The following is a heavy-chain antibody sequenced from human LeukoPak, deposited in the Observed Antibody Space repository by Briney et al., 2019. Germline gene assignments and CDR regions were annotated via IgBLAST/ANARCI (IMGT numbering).Heavy chain of an antibody. CDR3: ARNPWGDSYYAYTYTKMNV. J-gene: IGHJ6*03. CDR1: GFTFSSYW. D-gene: IGHD3-16*01. V-gene: IGHV3-7*01. CDR2: IKQDGSEK. Sequence: PGGSLRLSCAASGFTFSSYWMSWVRQAPGKGLEWVANIKQDGSEKYYVDSVKGRFTIFRDNAENTLYLQMNSLRAEDTGVYYCARNPWGDSYYAYTYTKMNVGGKATTATAPS.